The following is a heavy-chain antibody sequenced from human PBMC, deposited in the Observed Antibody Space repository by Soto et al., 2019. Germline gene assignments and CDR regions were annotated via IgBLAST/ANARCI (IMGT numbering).Heavy chain of an antibody. Sequence: ASVKVSCKASGGTFSSHAISWVRQAPGQGLEWMGGIIPISGTTNYAQKFQGRVTMTVDESTSTAYMELSSLRSEDTAVYYCARDSSGLRRSKHDNDFWGQGTMVTVSS. J-gene: IGHJ4*02. CDR1: GGTFSSHA. D-gene: IGHD3-22*01. V-gene: IGHV1-69*13. CDR3: ARDSSGLRRSKHDNDF. CDR2: IIPISGTT.